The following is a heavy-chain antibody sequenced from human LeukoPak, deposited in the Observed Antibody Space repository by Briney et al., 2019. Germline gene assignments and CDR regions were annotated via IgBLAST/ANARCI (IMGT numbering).Heavy chain of an antibody. D-gene: IGHD2-8*02. CDR1: GFTVSSNY. Sequence: PGGSLRLSCAASGFTVSSNYMSWVRQAPGKGLEWVSSIFPSVGELHYADSVRGQFTIPRNNSKSTLSLQMNSLRAEDTAIYYCATYRQVLLPFESWGQGTLVTVSS. CDR2: IFPSVGEL. V-gene: IGHV3-53*01. J-gene: IGHJ4*02. CDR3: ATYRQVLLPFES.